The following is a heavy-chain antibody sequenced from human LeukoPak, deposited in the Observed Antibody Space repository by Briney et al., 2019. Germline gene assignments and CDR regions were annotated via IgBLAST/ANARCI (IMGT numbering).Heavy chain of an antibody. CDR1: GFTFSTHW. J-gene: IGHJ4*02. D-gene: IGHD3-22*01. V-gene: IGHV3-7*01. CDR3: APQTMILVL. CDR2: IKEDGSTT. Sequence: GGSLRLSCVASGFTFSTHWVSWARQAPGKGLEWVANIKEDGSTTDYVDSVKGRFTISRDNAKSSVFLQMNSLRAEDTAVYYCAPQTMILVLGGQGTLVTVSS.